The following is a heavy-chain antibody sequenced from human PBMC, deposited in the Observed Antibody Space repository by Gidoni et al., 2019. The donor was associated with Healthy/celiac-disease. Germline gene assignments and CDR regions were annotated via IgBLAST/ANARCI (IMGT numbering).Heavy chain of an antibody. D-gene: IGHD3-22*01. J-gene: IGHJ4*02. CDR2: INHSGST. CDR3: ARAYPYYYDSSGYLE. Sequence: QVQLQQWGAGLLKPSETRSLTCAVDGGSFSGYYWSWIRQPPGKGLEWIGEINHSGSTNYNPSLKSRVTISVDTSKNQFSLKLSSVTAADTAVYYCARAYPYYYDSSGYLEWVQGTLVTVSS. CDR1: GGSFSGYY. V-gene: IGHV4-34*01.